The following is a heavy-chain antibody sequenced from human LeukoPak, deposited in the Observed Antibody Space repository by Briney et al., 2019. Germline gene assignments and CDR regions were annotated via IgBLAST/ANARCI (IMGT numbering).Heavy chain of an antibody. CDR3: ARVWFGEWNWFDP. D-gene: IGHD3-10*01. CDR1: GYTFTTYG. J-gene: IGHJ5*02. CDR2: INPNSGGT. V-gene: IGHV1-2*02. Sequence: GASVKVSCKASGYTFTTYGISWVRQAPGQGLEWMGWINPNSGGTNYAQKFQGRVTMTRDTSISTAYMELSRLRSDDTAVYYCARVWFGEWNWFDPWGQGTLVTVSS.